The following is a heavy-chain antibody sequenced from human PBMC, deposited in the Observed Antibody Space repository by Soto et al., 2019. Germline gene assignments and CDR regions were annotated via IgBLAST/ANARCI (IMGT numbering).Heavy chain of an antibody. J-gene: IGHJ1*01. Sequence: QVELVQSGAEVKKPGASVKVSCKTSGYNFFTYALSWVRQAPGQGLEWIGWISAYNGTLKYAQKFQDRVTLTTDTSTNTAYMEMRGLRSDDTAVYFCARDVCFGEVSPFQHWGQGTPVTVSS. CDR1: GYNFFTYA. V-gene: IGHV1-18*01. D-gene: IGHD3-10*01. CDR2: ISAYNGTL. CDR3: ARDVCFGEVSPFQH.